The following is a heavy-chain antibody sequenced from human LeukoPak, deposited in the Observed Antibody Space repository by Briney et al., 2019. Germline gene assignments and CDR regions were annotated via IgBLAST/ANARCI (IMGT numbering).Heavy chain of an antibody. CDR1: GGSISSYY. J-gene: IGHJ4*02. D-gene: IGHD4-17*01. CDR2: IYMSGST. V-gene: IGHV4-4*07. CDR3: ASAHYGDYVSDY. Sequence: SETLSLTCTGSGGSISSYYCSWIRQPAGKGLEWIGRIYMSGSTNYNPSLKSRVTISVDKSKNQFSLKLSSVTAADTAVYYCASAHYGDYVSDYWGQGTLVTASS.